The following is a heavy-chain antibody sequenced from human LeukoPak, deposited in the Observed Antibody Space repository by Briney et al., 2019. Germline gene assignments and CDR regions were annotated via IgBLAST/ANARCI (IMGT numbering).Heavy chain of an antibody. CDR3: AREPGDSSGWSE. V-gene: IGHV3-7*01. CDR2: IKLDGSEK. D-gene: IGHD6-19*01. Sequence: PGGSLRLSCAASGFTFSNYWMNWVRQAPGKGLEWVANIKLDGSEKYYVDSVKGQFTISRDNAKNSLYLQMNSLRAEDTAVYYCAREPGDSSGWSEWGQGTLVTVSS. J-gene: IGHJ4*02. CDR1: GFTFSNYW.